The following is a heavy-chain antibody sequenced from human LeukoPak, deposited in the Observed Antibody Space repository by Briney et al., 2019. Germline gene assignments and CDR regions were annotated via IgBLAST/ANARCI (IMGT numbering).Heavy chain of an antibody. Sequence: SETLALTCTVSGGSISSYYWSWIRQPPGKGLEWIGHIYYSGSTNYNPSLKSRVTISIDTSKNQFSLKLSSVTAADTAVYYCARDSGSGTYYWGQGTLVTVSS. V-gene: IGHV4-59*01. D-gene: IGHD6-19*01. CDR3: ARDSGSGTYY. CDR2: IYYSGST. J-gene: IGHJ4*02. CDR1: GGSISSYY.